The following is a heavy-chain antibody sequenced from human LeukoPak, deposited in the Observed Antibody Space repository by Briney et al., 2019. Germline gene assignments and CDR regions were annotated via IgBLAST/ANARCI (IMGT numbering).Heavy chain of an antibody. J-gene: IGHJ4*02. CDR1: GGXITSSSYY. Sequence: PSETLSLTCNVSGGXITSSSYYWGWVRQPPGKGLQWIGTIYYSGATYFNPSLKRRVTISVDTSKNQFSLNLNSVTAADTAVYYCARQIRETTVTQQGSFDFWGQGTLVTVST. D-gene: IGHD4-17*01. V-gene: IGHV4-39*01. CDR2: IYYSGAT. CDR3: ARQIRETTVTQQGSFDF.